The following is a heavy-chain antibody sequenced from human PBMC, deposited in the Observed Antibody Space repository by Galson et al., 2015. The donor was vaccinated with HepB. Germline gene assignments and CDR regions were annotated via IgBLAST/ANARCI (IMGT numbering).Heavy chain of an antibody. CDR2: ISSSSSYI. CDR1: GFTFSSYS. Sequence: LRLSCAASGFTFSSYSMNWVRQAPGKGLEWVSSISSSSSYIYYADSVRGRFTISRDNARNSLYLQMNSLRAEDTAVYYCAKDERESQYFDWLLSFDYWGQGTLVTVSP. CDR3: AKDERESQYFDWLLSFDY. V-gene: IGHV3-21*01. D-gene: IGHD3-9*01. J-gene: IGHJ4*02.